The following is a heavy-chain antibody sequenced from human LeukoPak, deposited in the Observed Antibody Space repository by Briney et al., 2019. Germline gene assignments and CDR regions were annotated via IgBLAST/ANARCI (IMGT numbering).Heavy chain of an antibody. CDR3: TRMPAAIGLAFDY. CDR2: IDWDDDK. J-gene: IGHJ4*02. D-gene: IGHD6-13*01. Sequence: SGPTLVNPTQTLTLTCTFSGFSLSTSGMCVSWIRQPPGKVLEWLARIDWDDDKYYSTSLKTRLTISKDTSKNQVVLTMTNMDPVDTATYYCTRMPAAIGLAFDYWGQGTLVTVAS. CDR1: GFSLSTSGMC. V-gene: IGHV2-70*11.